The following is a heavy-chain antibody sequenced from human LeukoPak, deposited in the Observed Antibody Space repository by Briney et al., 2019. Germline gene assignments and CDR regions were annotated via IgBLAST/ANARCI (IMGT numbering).Heavy chain of an antibody. D-gene: IGHD6-13*01. V-gene: IGHV1-2*02. J-gene: IGHJ4*02. CDR3: ARNSVYSSSWYIDY. CDR2: MNPNSGDT. CDR1: GYTFSGFY. Sequence: GASVKVSCKASGYTFSGFYMHWVRQAPGQGLEWMGWMNPNSGDTKYAPKFQGRVTMTRDKSISTAYLQWSSLKASDTAMYYCARNSVYSSSWYIDYWGQGTLVTVSS.